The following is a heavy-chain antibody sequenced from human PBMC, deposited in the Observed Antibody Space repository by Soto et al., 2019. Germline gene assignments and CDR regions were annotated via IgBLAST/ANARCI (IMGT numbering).Heavy chain of an antibody. Sequence: ASVKVSCKASGYTFTNNDVSWVRQATGQGLEWMGWMNPGSGDTGYAQKFQGRVTMTRDISIATAYMELSSLRSDDTAIYYCAKTETFGSLNWFDPWGQGTLVTVSS. CDR2: MNPGSGDT. CDR1: GYTFTNND. J-gene: IGHJ5*02. V-gene: IGHV1-8*01. CDR3: AKTETFGSLNWFDP. D-gene: IGHD3-10*01.